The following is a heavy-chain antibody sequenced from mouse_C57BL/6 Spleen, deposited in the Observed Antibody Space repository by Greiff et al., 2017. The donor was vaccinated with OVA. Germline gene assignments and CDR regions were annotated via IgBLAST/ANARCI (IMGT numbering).Heavy chain of an antibody. CDR3: TRMDDGYPSAY. V-gene: IGHV5-9-1*02. CDR1: GFTFSSYA. D-gene: IGHD2-3*01. J-gene: IGHJ3*01. Sequence: EVKLMESGEGLVKPGGSLKLSCAASGFTFSSYAMSWVRQTPEKRLEWVAYISSGGDYIYYADTVKGRFTISRDNARNTLYLQMSSLKSEDTAMYYCTRMDDGYPSAYWGQGTLVTVSA. CDR2: ISSGGDYI.